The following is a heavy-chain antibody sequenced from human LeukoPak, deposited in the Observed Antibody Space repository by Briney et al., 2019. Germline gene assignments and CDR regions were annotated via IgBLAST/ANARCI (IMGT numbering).Heavy chain of an antibody. CDR1: GFTFDDYD. V-gene: IGHV3-30*03. CDR2: LSYDGSNE. CDR3: AGSWFYRDYFEY. J-gene: IGHJ4*02. D-gene: IGHD3-10*01. Sequence: GGSLRLSCAASGFTFDDYDMNWVRQAPGKGLEWVAVLSYDGSNEYYADSVKGRFTISRDNSKNTLYLQMNSLRVEDTAVYYCAGSWFYRDYFEYWGQGTLVTVSS.